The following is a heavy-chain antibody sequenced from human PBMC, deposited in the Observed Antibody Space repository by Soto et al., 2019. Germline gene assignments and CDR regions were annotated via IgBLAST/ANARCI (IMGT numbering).Heavy chain of an antibody. D-gene: IGHD6-13*01. V-gene: IGHV1-69*02. CDR1: GGTFSSYT. J-gene: IGHJ5*02. CDR3: ARLYSSSWYSYGWFDP. CDR2: IIPILGIA. Sequence: QVQLVQSGAEVKKPGSSVKVSCKASGGTFSSYTISWARQAPGQGLEWMGRIIPILGIATYAQKFQGRVTITADKSTSTAYMELSSLRSEDTAVYYCARLYSSSWYSYGWFDPWGQGTLVTVSS.